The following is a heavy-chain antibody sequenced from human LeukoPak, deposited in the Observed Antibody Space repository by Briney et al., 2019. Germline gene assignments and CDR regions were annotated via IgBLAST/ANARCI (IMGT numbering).Heavy chain of an antibody. CDR1: GFTFDDYA. CDR2: TNWDGGRT. Sequence: GGSLRLSCAASGFTFDDYAMSWVRQTPGKGLEWVSGTNWDGGRTGYADSVKGRFTISRDNAKNSLYLQMNSLRVEDTAMYYCARARKREYYFDYWGQGTLVTVSS. J-gene: IGHJ4*02. CDR3: ARARKREYYFDY. V-gene: IGHV3-20*04.